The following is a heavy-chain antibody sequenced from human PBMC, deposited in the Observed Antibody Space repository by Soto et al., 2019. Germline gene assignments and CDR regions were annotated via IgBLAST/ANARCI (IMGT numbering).Heavy chain of an antibody. J-gene: IGHJ6*02. Sequence: ASVKVSCKASGYTFTSYYMHWVRQAPGQGLEWMGIINPSGGSTSYAQKFQGRVTMTRGTSTSTVYMELSSLRSEDTAVYYCARDHPIAAAGSISYGMDVWGQGTTVTVSS. V-gene: IGHV1-46*01. CDR1: GYTFTSYY. CDR3: ARDHPIAAAGSISYGMDV. CDR2: INPSGGST. D-gene: IGHD6-13*01.